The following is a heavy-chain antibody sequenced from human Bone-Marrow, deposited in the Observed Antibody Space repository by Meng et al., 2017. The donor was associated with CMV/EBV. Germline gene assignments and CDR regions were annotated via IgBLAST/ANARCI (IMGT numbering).Heavy chain of an antibody. Sequence: GESLKISCAASGFTFSSYEMNWVRQAPGKGLEWVSYISSSGSTIYYADSVKGRFTITRNNAKTSLYLQMNSLRAEDTAVYYCARDRIVVVPAAEHYYYGMDVWGQGTTVTVSS. V-gene: IGHV3-48*03. J-gene: IGHJ6*02. D-gene: IGHD2-2*01. CDR3: ARDRIVVVPAAEHYYYGMDV. CDR2: ISSSGSTI. CDR1: GFTFSSYE.